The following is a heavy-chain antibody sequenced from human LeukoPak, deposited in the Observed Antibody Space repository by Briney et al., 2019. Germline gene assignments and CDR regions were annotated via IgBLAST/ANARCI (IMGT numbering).Heavy chain of an antibody. CDR2: IYTSGST. D-gene: IGHD3-3*01. V-gene: IGHV4-4*07. J-gene: IGHJ4*02. CDR3: AREGDRIRIFGVVIMYFDY. CDR1: GGSISSYY. Sequence: SETLSLTCTVSGGSISSYYWSWIRQPAGKGLEWIGRIYTSGSTNYNPSLKSRVTMSVDTSKNQFSLKLSSVTAADTAVYYCAREGDRIRIFGVVIMYFDYWGQGTLVTVSS.